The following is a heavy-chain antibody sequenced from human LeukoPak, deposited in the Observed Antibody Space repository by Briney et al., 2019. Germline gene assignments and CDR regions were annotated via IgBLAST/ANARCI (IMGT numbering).Heavy chain of an antibody. J-gene: IGHJ4*02. CDR1: GFTFSSYG. CDR3: AKCATYYYDSSDYYDY. Sequence: PGGTLRLSCAASGFTFSSYGMSWVRQAPGKGLEWVAFLRYDGINKYYVDSVKGRFTISRDNSKNTLYLQMNSLRAEDTAVYYCAKCATYYYDSSDYYDYWGQGTLVTVSS. CDR2: LRYDGINK. V-gene: IGHV3-30*02. D-gene: IGHD3-22*01.